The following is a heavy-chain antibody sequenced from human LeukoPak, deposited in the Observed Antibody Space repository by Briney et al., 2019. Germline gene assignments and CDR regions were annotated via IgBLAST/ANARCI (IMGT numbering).Heavy chain of an antibody. V-gene: IGHV3-73*01. CDR1: GFTLDGPA. Sequence: GGPLSLSCAACGFTLDGPAMLCVRQTSGKGLVWVGRIQSKANNYATVYAESVKGRFTISRDDSKNTAYLQLNSLKTEDTAVYYCGSQMRPATFCSGAICYDYDFYGMDVWGQGTTVTVSS. CDR3: GSQMRPATFCSGAICYDYDFYGMDV. CDR2: IQSKANNYAT. J-gene: IGHJ6*02. D-gene: IGHD2-15*01.